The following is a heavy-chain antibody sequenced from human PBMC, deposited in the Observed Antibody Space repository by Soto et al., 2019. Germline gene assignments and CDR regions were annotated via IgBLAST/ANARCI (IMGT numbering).Heavy chain of an antibody. CDR1: GGSISSYY. Sequence: SETLSLTCTVSGGSISSYYWSWIRQPPGKGLEWIGYIYYSGSTNYNPSLKSRVTISVDTSKNQFSLKLSSVTAADTAVYYCARESALRFLAPDAFDIWGQGTMVTVSS. V-gene: IGHV4-59*01. CDR2: IYYSGST. CDR3: ARESALRFLAPDAFDI. J-gene: IGHJ3*02. D-gene: IGHD3-3*01.